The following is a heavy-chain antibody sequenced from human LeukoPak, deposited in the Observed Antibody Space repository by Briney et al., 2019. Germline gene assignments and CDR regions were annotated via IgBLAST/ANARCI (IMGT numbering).Heavy chain of an antibody. V-gene: IGHV3-7*01. Sequence: GGSLRLSCATSGFTFSTYWMSWVRQAPGKGLGWVANIKQDGSEKYYVDSVKGRFTISRDNAKSSLYLQLNNLRAEDTGVYYCAREGSRSYWGQGTLVTASS. CDR3: AREGSRSY. J-gene: IGHJ4*02. CDR1: GFTFSTYW. CDR2: IKQDGSEK.